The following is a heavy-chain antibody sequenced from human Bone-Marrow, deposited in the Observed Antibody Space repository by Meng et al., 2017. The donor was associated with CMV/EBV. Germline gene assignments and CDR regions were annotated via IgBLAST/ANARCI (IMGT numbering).Heavy chain of an antibody. CDR3: ARDHTIPL. CDR1: GGSIRSGDYY. D-gene: IGHD3-3*01. Sequence: QVQLQESGPGVAKPSQTLSLTGTVSGGSIRSGDYYWSWIRQPPGKGLEWIGFIYYSGSTYYNPSLKSRVTISLDKSKNQFSLRLRSVTAADTAVYYCARDHTIPLWGRGTLVTVSS. CDR2: IYYSGST. V-gene: IGHV4-30-4*08. J-gene: IGHJ2*01.